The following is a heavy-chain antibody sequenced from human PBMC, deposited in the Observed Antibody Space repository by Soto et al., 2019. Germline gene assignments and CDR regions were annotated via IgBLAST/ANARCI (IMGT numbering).Heavy chain of an antibody. CDR2: ISSFSNYM. J-gene: IGHJ6*02. CDR1: GFTFNSYS. D-gene: IGHD3-10*01. V-gene: IGHV3-21*01. CDR3: ARDQQGGSGTLDV. Sequence: SLRLSCAVSGFTFNSYSMNWVRQAPGKGLEWVSSISSFSNYMYYTDSVKGRFTISRDNARNSLYLQMNSLRAGDTAVYYCARDQQGGSGTLDVWGQGTTVTVSS.